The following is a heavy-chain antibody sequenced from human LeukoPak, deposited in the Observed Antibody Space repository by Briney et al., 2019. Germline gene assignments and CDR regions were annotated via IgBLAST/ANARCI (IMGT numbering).Heavy chain of an antibody. V-gene: IGHV3-48*01. J-gene: IGHJ3*02. Sequence: PGGSLRLSCAASGFTFSSYSMNWVRQAPGKGLEWVSYISSSSTIYYADSVKGRFTISRDNAKNSLYLQMNSLRAEDTAVYYCAGSGWPKIDAFDIWGQGTMVTVSS. CDR1: GFTFSSYS. CDR3: AGSGWPKIDAFDI. D-gene: IGHD6-19*01. CDR2: ISSSSTI.